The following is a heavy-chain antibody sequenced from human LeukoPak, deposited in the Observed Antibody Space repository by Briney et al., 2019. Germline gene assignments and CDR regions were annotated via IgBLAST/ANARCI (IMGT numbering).Heavy chain of an antibody. J-gene: IGHJ6*03. CDR2: ISSSGSTI. Sequence: GGSLRLSCAASGFTFSSYEMNWVRQAPGKGLEWVSYISSSGSTIYYADSVKGRFTISRDNAKNSLYLQMNSLRAEDTAVYYCARERIAVAGYYYYYMDVWGKGTTVTVPS. CDR1: GFTFSSYE. D-gene: IGHD6-19*01. V-gene: IGHV3-48*03. CDR3: ARERIAVAGYYYYYMDV.